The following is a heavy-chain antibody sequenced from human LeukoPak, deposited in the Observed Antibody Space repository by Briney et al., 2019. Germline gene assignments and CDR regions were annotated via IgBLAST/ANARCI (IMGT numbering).Heavy chain of an antibody. CDR3: ARELISSRAAFDT. Sequence: PSETLSLTCTVSGGSISTSYWSWIRQPPGQGLEWIGEVGHSGTTNYNPSLKSRVTISVDMSKNQFSLKLTSVTAADTAVYYCARELISSRAAFDTWGQGTVVTVSS. CDR1: GGSISTSY. CDR2: VGHSGTT. D-gene: IGHD3-10*01. V-gene: IGHV4-34*01. J-gene: IGHJ3*02.